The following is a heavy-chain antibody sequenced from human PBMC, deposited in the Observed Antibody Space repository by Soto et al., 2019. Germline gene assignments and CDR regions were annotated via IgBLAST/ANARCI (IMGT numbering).Heavy chain of an antibody. Sequence: QVQLVQSGSELKKPGASVKVSCKASGYTYTSYAMNWVRQAPGQALEWMGWINTNTGNPTYAQGFTGRFVFSLDTSVSTAYLQICSLKAEDTAVYYCATQARIAAAGIVFDPWGQGTLVTVSS. D-gene: IGHD6-13*01. CDR1: GYTYTSYA. J-gene: IGHJ5*02. CDR3: ATQARIAAAGIVFDP. V-gene: IGHV7-4-1*01. CDR2: INTNTGNP.